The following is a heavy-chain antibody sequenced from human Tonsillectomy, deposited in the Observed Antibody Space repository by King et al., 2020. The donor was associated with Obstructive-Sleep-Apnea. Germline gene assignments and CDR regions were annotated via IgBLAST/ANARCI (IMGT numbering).Heavy chain of an antibody. CDR2: INLGGNT. CDR3: AKGAGSFDP. CDR1: GGAFSGYF. V-gene: IGHV4-34*01. Sequence: VQLQQWGAGLLKPSETLSLTCAVYGGAFSGYFWSWIRQPPGKGLEWIGEINLGGNTNYNPSLKSRVNISIETTKNQFSLKLTSVTAAETAVYYCAKGAGSFDPWGQGSLVTVSS. D-gene: IGHD2-15*01. J-gene: IGHJ5*02.